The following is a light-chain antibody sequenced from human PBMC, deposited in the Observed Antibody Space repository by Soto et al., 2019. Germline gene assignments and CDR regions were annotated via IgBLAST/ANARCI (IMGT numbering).Light chain of an antibody. J-gene: IGKJ3*01. CDR2: DAS. CDR1: QPIGTS. Sequence: DIQMTQSPSTLSASVGDSVTVTCRASQPIGTSLHWCQQTRGKAPKIXIYDASNLETGVPSRFSGSGSGTDCTCTISSLQPEDFATDYCPQLDSCTRTFGPGTKVDIK. V-gene: IGKV1-33*01. CDR3: PQLDSCTRT.